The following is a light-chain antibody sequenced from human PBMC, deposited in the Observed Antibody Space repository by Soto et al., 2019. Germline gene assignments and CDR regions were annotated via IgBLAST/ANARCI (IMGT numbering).Light chain of an antibody. CDR3: QQYETFSGT. V-gene: IGKV1-9*01. CDR2: DAS. Sequence: DIQMTQSPSSLSASVGDRVTITCRASQFISSYLAWYQQKPGKAPKLLIYDASALPRGVPSRFSGSGSGTKFTLTIASLQPDDFATYYCQQYETFSGTFGPGTKVDIK. J-gene: IGKJ1*01. CDR1: QFISSY.